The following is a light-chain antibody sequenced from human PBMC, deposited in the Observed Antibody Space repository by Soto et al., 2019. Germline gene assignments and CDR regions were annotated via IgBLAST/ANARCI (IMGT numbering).Light chain of an antibody. J-gene: IGLJ1*01. V-gene: IGLV1-51*01. CDR3: GTWDSSLSAYV. Sequence: QSVLTQPASVSAAPGQKVTISCSGSSSNIGNNYVSWYQQLPGTAPKLLIYDNNKGPSGIPDRFSGSKSGTSATLGITGLQTGDEADYYCGTWDSSLSAYVFGTGTKLTVL. CDR1: SSNIGNNY. CDR2: DNN.